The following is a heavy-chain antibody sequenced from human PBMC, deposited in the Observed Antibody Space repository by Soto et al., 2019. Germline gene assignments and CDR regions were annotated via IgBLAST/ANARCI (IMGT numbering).Heavy chain of an antibody. CDR2: INAGDGDT. D-gene: IGHD2-15*01. V-gene: IGHV1-3*01. J-gene: IGHJ4*02. CDR1: GYTLPRCA. CDR3: ARSGGNFDY. Sequence: ASVKVSRTPCGYTLPRCATHWVRQAPGQRLEWMGWINAGDGDTKYSQKFQGRVTITRDTFANTAYMELSSLRSEDTAVYYCARSGGNFDYWGQGTLVTVSS.